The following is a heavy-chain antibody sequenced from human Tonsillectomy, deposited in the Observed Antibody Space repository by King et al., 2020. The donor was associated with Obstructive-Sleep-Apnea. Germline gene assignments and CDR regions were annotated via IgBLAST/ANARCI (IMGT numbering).Heavy chain of an antibody. D-gene: IGHD6-13*01. CDR1: GGSISSYY. CDR2: IYYRGST. V-gene: IGHV4-59*01. CDR3: ARTLSTAAAGTGWYFDL. Sequence: QLQESGPGLVKPSETLSLTCTVSGGSISSYYWSWIRQPPGKGLEWIGYIYYRGSTNYNPSLKSRVTISVDTSKNQFSLKLSSVTAADTAVYYCARTLSTAAAGTGWYFDLRGRGTLVTVSS. J-gene: IGHJ2*01.